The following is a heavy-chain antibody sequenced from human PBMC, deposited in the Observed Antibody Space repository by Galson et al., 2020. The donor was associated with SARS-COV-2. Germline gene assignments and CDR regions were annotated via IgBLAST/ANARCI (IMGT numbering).Heavy chain of an antibody. Sequence: GESLKLSCAASGFTFSNAWMSWVRQAPGKGLEWVGRIKSKTDGGTTDYAAPVKGRFTISRDDSKNTLYLQMNSLKTEDTAVYYCTTDPGTSYCSSTSCYSYYYYYYMDVWGKGSTVTVSS. CDR2: IKSKTDGGTT. CDR1: GFTFSNAW. J-gene: IGHJ6*03. CDR3: TTDPGTSYCSSTSCYSYYYYYYMDV. V-gene: IGHV3-15*01. D-gene: IGHD2-2*01.